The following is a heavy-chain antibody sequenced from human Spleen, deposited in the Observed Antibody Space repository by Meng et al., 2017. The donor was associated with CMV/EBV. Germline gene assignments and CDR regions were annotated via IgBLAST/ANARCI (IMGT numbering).Heavy chain of an antibody. CDR2: IIPIFGTA. Sequence: GGAFSRHELSGVRQAPEQGLEWMGGIIPIFGTANYAQKFQGRVTITTDESTSTAYMELSSLRSEDTAVYYCARVVPAAIRENWFDPWGQGTLVTVSS. J-gene: IGHJ5*02. D-gene: IGHD2-2*02. CDR1: GGAFSRHE. V-gene: IGHV1-69*05. CDR3: ARVVPAAIRENWFDP.